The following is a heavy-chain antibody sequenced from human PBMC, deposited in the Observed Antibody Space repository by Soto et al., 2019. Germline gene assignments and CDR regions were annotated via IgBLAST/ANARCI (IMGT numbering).Heavy chain of an antibody. CDR3: AKDCRRLAATGSAFDS. CDR1: GSTFNDYA. J-gene: IGHJ4*02. V-gene: IGHV3-23*01. CDR2: ISGSGGHS. Sequence: GESLSLSCAASGSTFNDYAMAWVRQPPGQGLEWVSSISGSGGHSSYVDSVRGRFTISRDNVNNILSLDMSDLRAEDTALYYCAKDCRRLAATGSAFDSWGKGALVTSPQ. D-gene: IGHD3-9*01.